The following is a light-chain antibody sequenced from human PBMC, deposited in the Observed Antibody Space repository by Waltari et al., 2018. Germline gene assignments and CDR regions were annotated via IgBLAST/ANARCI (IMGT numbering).Light chain of an antibody. J-gene: IGLJ2*01. Sequence: QSVFTQPPSVSAAPGQKGTISCTGSGGNFFFWFQQFAGAAPRLIIYDDKKRAPGIPDRFSASRSGASATLGITGLQTGDEGDYYCGTWDSSLDSEVFGGGTKVTVL. CDR2: DDK. CDR1: GGNF. V-gene: IGLV1-51*01. CDR3: GTWDSSLDSEV.